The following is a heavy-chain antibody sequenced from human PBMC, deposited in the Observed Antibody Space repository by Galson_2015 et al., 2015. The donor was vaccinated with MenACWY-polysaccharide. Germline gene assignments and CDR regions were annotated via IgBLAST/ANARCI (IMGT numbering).Heavy chain of an antibody. CDR2: VIPTFGTT. D-gene: IGHD6-19*01. J-gene: IGHJ4*02. CDR1: GGAFGSHV. CDR3: ANSRGWYSPFDY. V-gene: IGHV1-69*13. Sequence: SVKVSCKASGGAFGSHVISWVRQAPGQGLEWMGGVIPTFGTTRYAQKLQGRLTITADEDKATVHMELSSLRSEDTAVYYCANSRGWYSPFDYWGQGTLVTVSS.